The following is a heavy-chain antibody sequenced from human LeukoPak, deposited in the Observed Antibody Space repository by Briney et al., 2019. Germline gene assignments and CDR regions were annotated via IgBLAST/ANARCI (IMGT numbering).Heavy chain of an antibody. J-gene: IGHJ4*02. CDR2: ISGSGDNT. CDR1: GFTFSSYD. Sequence: GGSLRLSCAACGFTFSSYDKRWVRQVRGKGVEWGSVISGSGDNTYYADSVKGRFTISRDNSKNMLYLQMNSLRAEDTAVYYCAKWKYSNSGIDDYWGQGTLVTVSS. CDR3: AKWKYSNSGIDDY. V-gene: IGHV3-23*01. D-gene: IGHD6-6*01.